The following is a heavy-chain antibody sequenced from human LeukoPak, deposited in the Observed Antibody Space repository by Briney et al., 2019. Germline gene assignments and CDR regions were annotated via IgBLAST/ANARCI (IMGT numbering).Heavy chain of an antibody. Sequence: PSQTLSLTCPVSGGSISSGDYYWSWIRQPPGKGLEWIGYIYYSGSTYYNPSLKSRVTISVDTSKNQFSLKLSSVTAADTAVYYCARGVLGMVFAKEVWFDPWGQGTLVTVSS. V-gene: IGHV4-30-4*01. CDR3: ARGVLGMVFAKEVWFDP. D-gene: IGHD2-8*01. CDR1: GGSISSGDYY. CDR2: IYYSGST. J-gene: IGHJ5*02.